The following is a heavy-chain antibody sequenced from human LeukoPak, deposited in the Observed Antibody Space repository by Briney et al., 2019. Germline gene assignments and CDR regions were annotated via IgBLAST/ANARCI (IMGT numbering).Heavy chain of an antibody. CDR2: IYSGGST. Sequence: GGSLRLSCAASGFTVSSNYMSWVRKAPGKGLEWVSVIYSGGSTYYAHSVKGRFTISRDDSKNTVYLQMNSLRAEDTAVYYCARTPGYCSGGRCYSAYYYGMDVWGKATTVTVSS. CDR1: GFTVSSNY. D-gene: IGHD2-15*01. CDR3: ARTPGYCSGGRCYSAYYYGMDV. V-gene: IGHV3-53*01. J-gene: IGHJ6*04.